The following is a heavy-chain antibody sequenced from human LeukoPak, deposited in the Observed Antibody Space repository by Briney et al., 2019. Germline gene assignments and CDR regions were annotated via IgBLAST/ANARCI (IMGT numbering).Heavy chain of an antibody. J-gene: IGHJ4*02. CDR3: ARDYDEDY. CDR2: ISGSGDNT. CDR1: GFTFSIYA. V-gene: IGHV3-23*01. Sequence: GGSLRLSCAASGFTFSIYAMNWVRQAPGKGLEWVSGISGSGDNTYYADSVKGRFTITRDNAKNSLYLQMHSLRAKDTAVYYCARDYDEDYWGQGTLVTVSS. D-gene: IGHD4-17*01.